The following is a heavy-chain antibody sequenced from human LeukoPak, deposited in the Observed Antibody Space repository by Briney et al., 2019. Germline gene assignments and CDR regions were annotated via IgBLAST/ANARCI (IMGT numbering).Heavy chain of an antibody. V-gene: IGHV3-21*01. CDR1: GFTFSSYS. D-gene: IGHD6-13*01. J-gene: IGHJ4*02. Sequence: PGGSLRLSCAASGFTFSSYSMNWVRQAPGKGLEWVSSMTTTSSYMYYADSVKGRFTISRDNAKNSLYLQMNSLRAEDTALYYCARLIGLTIAAAATDYWGQGALVTVSS. CDR2: MTTTSSYM. CDR3: ARLIGLTIAAAATDY.